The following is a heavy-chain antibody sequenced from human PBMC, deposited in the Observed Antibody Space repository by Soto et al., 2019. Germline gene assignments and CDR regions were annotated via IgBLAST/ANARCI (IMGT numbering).Heavy chain of an antibody. CDR3: STRAYDTNGYYRFDP. V-gene: IGHV4-34*01. CDR1: GGSFSGHS. D-gene: IGHD3-22*01. J-gene: IGHJ5*01. CDR2: INHSGRV. Sequence: LSLTCAVYGGSFSGHSWTWIRQSPGKGLEWIGDINHSGRVNYSPSLKSRVTISLDTSKNQFSLTLSAVTAADTAMYYCSTRAYDTNGYYRFDPWGQGTLVTAPQ.